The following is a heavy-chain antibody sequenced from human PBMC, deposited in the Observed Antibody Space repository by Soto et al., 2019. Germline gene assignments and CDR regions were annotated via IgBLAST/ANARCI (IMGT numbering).Heavy chain of an antibody. D-gene: IGHD3-22*01. CDR2: INAGNGNT. CDR3: THDKGPAWQKYFFDN. J-gene: IGHJ4*01. V-gene: IGHV1-3*01. CDR1: GYTFTSYA. Sequence: ASVKVSCKASGYTFTSYAIHWVRQAPGQRLEWMGWINAGNGNTKYSQKFQDRVTITRDTSASTAYMELSSLKTEDTAVYFCTHDKGPAWQKYFFDNWGHGTLVTVSS.